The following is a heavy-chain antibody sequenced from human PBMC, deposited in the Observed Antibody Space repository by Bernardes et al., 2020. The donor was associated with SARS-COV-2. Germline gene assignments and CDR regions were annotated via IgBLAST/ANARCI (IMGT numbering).Heavy chain of an antibody. V-gene: IGHV4-59*01. J-gene: IGHJ3*01. Sequence: ETLSLTCTVSTGSISSYSWSWIRQPPGKGLEWIGNIYDSGRTTYNPSLKSRVTMSVDTSRSQFTLKLNSVTAADTAVYYCARDTNGFDVWGQGTMVTVSA. CDR3: ARDTNGFDV. CDR2: IYDSGRT. CDR1: TGSISSYS. D-gene: IGHD1-1*01.